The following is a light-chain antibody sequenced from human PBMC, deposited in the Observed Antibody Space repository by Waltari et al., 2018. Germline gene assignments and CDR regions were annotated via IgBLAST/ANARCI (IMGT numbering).Light chain of an antibody. CDR3: QSYDSSLSGSGV. Sequence: QSVLTQPPSVSGAPGQRVTISCNGSSSNIGAGYDVHWYQQLPRTAPKGLMYRNTNRPSGCPARFSGSKSGTSASLASTGLQAEDEADYFGQSYDSSLSGSGVFGGGTRLTVL. CDR2: RNT. CDR1: SSNIGAGYD. J-gene: IGLJ3*02. V-gene: IGLV1-40*01.